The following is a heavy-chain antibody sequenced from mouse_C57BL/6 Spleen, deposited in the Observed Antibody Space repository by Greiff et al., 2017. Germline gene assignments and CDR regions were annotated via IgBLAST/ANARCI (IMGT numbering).Heavy chain of an antibody. D-gene: IGHD1-1*01. CDR3: ARSGTGDY. CDR2: INPGSGGT. Sequence: VQLVESGAELVRPGTSVKVSCKASGYAFTNYLIEWVKQRPGQGLEWIGVINPGSGGTNYNEKFKGKATLTADKSSSTAYMQRSSLTSEDSAVXFCARSGTGDYWGQGTTLTVSS. J-gene: IGHJ2*01. CDR1: GYAFTNYL. V-gene: IGHV1-54*01.